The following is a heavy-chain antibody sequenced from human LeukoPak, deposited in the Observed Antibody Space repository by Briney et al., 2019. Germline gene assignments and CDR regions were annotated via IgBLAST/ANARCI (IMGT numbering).Heavy chain of an antibody. CDR1: GGSFSGYY. CDR3: ARKAYSYGYALDS. D-gene: IGHD5-18*01. CDR2: INHSGST. Sequence: SETLSLTCAVYGGSFSGYYWSWIRQPPGKGLEWIGEINHSGSTNYNPSLKSRVTISVDTSKNQFSLKLSSVTAADTAVYYCARKAYSYGYALDSWGQGTLVTVSS. J-gene: IGHJ4*02. V-gene: IGHV4-34*01.